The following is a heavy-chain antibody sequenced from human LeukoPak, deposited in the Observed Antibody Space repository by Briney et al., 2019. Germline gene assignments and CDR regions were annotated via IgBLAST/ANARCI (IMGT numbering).Heavy chain of an antibody. CDR3: TRDGVEMATCVDY. V-gene: IGHV3-49*03. J-gene: IGHJ4*02. D-gene: IGHD5-24*01. CDR2: IRSKAYGGTT. CDR1: GFIFGDYA. Sequence: PGGSLRLSCAASGFIFGDYAMSWFRQAPGKGLERVRFIRSKAYGGTTEYAATVNCRFTFSRDNSKSISYLQMNSLNTEDTDVYYCTRDGVEMATCVDYWGQGTRVTVSS.